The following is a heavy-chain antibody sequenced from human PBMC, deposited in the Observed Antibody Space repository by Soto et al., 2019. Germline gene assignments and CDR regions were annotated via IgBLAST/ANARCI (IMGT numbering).Heavy chain of an antibody. CDR1: GNTLSAYY. CDR2: INPKSGVT. V-gene: IGHV1-2*02. D-gene: IGHD3-22*01. CDR3: ARGGTFAYDTSGYSVY. Sequence: ASVKVSCKTSGNTLSAYYMHWVRQAPGQGLEWMGWINPKSGVTLYAQKFQGRVTMTRDTSISTAYMELSRLRSDDTAVYYCARGGTFAYDTSGYSVYWGQGTLVTVSS. J-gene: IGHJ4*02.